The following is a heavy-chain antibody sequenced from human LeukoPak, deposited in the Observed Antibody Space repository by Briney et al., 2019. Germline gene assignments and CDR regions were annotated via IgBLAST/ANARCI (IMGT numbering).Heavy chain of an antibody. D-gene: IGHD2-8*01. J-gene: IGHJ4*02. Sequence: PGGSLRLSCAASGFTFSGYAMSWVRQAPGKGLEWVSAISGSGGSTYYADSVKGRFTISRDNSKNTLYLQMNSLRAEDTAVYYCAKDAGLDCTNGVCYPTVGDYWGQGTLVTVSS. CDR3: AKDAGLDCTNGVCYPTVGDY. V-gene: IGHV3-23*01. CDR2: ISGSGGST. CDR1: GFTFSGYA.